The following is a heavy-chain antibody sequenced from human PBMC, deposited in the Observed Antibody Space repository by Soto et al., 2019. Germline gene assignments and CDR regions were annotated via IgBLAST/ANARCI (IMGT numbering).Heavy chain of an antibody. J-gene: IGHJ3*01. Sequence: HPGGSLRLSCATSGFTFSSYSVNWVRQAPGKGLEWVSYIGIGSSTKYYADSVKGRFTISRDNAKNSLYLQMNSLRAEDTAVYYCARDQLYYNDISGRPLNAFDVWGQGTMVTVSS. CDR2: IGIGSSTK. V-gene: IGHV3-48*01. CDR3: ARDQLYYNDISGRPLNAFDV. D-gene: IGHD3-22*01. CDR1: GFTFSSYS.